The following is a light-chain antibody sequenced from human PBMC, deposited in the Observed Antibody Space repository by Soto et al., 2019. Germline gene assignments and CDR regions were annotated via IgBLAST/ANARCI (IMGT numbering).Light chain of an antibody. J-gene: IGKJ1*01. Sequence: DIHMTQSPSTLSASVGDRVTITCRASQSISSWLAWYQQKPGKAPRLLIYDASNLESGVPSRSSGSGSGTEFTLTISSLQPDDFATYYCQQYNSHRTFGQGTKVDIK. CDR1: QSISSW. CDR2: DAS. CDR3: QQYNSHRT. V-gene: IGKV1-5*01.